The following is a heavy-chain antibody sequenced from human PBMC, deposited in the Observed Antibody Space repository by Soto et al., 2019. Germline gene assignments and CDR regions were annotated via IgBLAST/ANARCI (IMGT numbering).Heavy chain of an antibody. V-gene: IGHV1-69*12. CDR3: ARDLRGDGYKWDY. Sequence: QVQLVQSGAEVKKPGSSVKVSCKASGGTFSSYAISWVRQAPGQGLEGMGGIIPIFGTANYVQKVQGRVTNTADESTRTAYMALSSLRSEDTAVYYCARDLRGDGYKWDYWGQGTLVTVSS. CDR1: GGTFSSYA. J-gene: IGHJ4*02. D-gene: IGHD5-12*01. CDR2: IIPIFGTA.